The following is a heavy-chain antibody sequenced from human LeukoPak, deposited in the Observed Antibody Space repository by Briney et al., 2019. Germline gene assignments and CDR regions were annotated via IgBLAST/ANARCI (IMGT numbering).Heavy chain of an antibody. V-gene: IGHV1-46*01. Sequence: GASVTVSCKASGYTFSSYYIHWVRQAPGQGLEWMGTINPGRDGTSYAQKFQGRVIMTRDTSTSTVDMDLSSLRSDDTAVYYCARDVGSGTYMFDFWGQGTLVTVSS. D-gene: IGHD6-19*01. CDR3: ARDVGSGTYMFDF. CDR1: GYTFSSYY. J-gene: IGHJ4*02. CDR2: INPGRDGT.